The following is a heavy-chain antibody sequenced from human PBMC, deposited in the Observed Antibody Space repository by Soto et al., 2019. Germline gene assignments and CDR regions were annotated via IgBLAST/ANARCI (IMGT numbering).Heavy chain of an antibody. CDR2: ISYDGSNK. D-gene: IGHD2-15*01. CDR3: ARMGSGMDV. CDR1: GFTFSSYA. Sequence: GGSLRPSCAASGFTFSSYAMHWVRQAPGKGLEWVAVISYDGSNKYYADSVKGRFTISRDNSKNTLYLQMNSLRAEDTAVYYCARMGSGMDVWGQGTTVTVS. J-gene: IGHJ6*02. V-gene: IGHV3-30-3*01.